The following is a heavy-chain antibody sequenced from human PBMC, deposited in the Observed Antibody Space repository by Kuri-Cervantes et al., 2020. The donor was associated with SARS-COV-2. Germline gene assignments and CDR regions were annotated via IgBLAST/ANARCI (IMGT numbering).Heavy chain of an antibody. J-gene: IGHJ5*02. Sequence: ASVKVSCKASGYTFTSYYMHWVRQAPGQGLEWMGIINLSGGSTSYAQKFQGRVTMTRDTSTSTVYMELSSLRSEDTAVYYCARDGENHYYDSSGYNWFDPWGQGTLVTVSS. V-gene: IGHV1-46*01. CDR3: ARDGENHYYDSSGYNWFDP. CDR1: GYTFTSYY. D-gene: IGHD3-22*01. CDR2: INLSGGST.